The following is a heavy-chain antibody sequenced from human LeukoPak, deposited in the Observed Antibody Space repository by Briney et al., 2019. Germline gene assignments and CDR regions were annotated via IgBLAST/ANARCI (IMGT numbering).Heavy chain of an antibody. CDR3: ARAVGGSFSTYFDH. J-gene: IGHJ4*02. D-gene: IGHD1-26*01. V-gene: IGHV1-2*02. Sequence: ASVKVSCKASGYTVTGHYMHWMRQAPGQGLEWMGWINPNSGVTNYAQKFQGRVTMTRDTSISTAYMDLTRLTSDDTGVYYCARAVGGSFSTYFDHWGQGTLVTVSS. CDR2: INPNSGVT. CDR1: GYTVTGHY.